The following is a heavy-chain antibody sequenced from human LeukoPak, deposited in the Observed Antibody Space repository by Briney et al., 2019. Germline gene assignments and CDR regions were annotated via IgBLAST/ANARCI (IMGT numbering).Heavy chain of an antibody. Sequence: GGSLRLSCAASGFTFSSYAMTWVRQAPGKGLEWVSAVSGSGGSTFYADSVKGRFTISRDNSKNTLFLQMISLRAEDTAVYYCAKIPLGGDYDDYFDYWGQGTLVTVSS. V-gene: IGHV3-23*01. CDR3: AKIPLGGDYDDYFDY. J-gene: IGHJ4*02. D-gene: IGHD4-17*01. CDR1: GFTFSSYA. CDR2: VSGSGGST.